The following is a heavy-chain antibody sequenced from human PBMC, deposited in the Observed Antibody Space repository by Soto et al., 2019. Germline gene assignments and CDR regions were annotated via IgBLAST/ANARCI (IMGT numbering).Heavy chain of an antibody. CDR3: ARDLPLNYYNRPYYYSAMDV. D-gene: IGHD3-22*01. Sequence: GPSVKVSCKASGDTFNSQGFRWVRQAHGQGLEWLGGIIPFFRATNYAQKFQGRITITADEFTSTAYMELSSLRSEDTAVYYCARDLPLNYYNRPYYYSAMDVGGKGPTATVPS. CDR2: IIPFFRAT. V-gene: IGHV1-69*13. J-gene: IGHJ6*04. CDR1: GDTFNSQG.